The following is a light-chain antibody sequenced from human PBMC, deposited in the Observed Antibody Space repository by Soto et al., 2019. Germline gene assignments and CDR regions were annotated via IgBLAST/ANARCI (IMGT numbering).Light chain of an antibody. J-gene: IGKJ4*01. CDR2: GAS. CDR3: QQYKNWPLT. Sequence: EIVMTQSPATVSVSPGERAILYCRASQSVSSNLAWYHQKFGQAPRLLIYGASTRATGISARFSGIGSGTEFSLTISSLQSEDVGVYYCQQYKNWPLTFGGGTKVEIK. CDR1: QSVSSN. V-gene: IGKV3-15*01.